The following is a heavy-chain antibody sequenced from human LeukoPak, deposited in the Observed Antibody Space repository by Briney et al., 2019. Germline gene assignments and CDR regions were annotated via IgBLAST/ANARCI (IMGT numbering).Heavy chain of an antibody. CDR2: IGSSGSST. V-gene: IGHV3-23*01. CDR1: GFTFSSYA. Sequence: TGGSLRLSCAASGFTFSSYAISWVRQAPGKGLEWVSTIGSSGSSTIYADSVKGRFTISRDNSKNMLYLQMSSLRVEDTAVYSCATGGGHSSNWLYYFDYWGQGTLVTVSS. CDR3: ATGGGHSSNWLYYFDY. D-gene: IGHD6-13*01. J-gene: IGHJ4*02.